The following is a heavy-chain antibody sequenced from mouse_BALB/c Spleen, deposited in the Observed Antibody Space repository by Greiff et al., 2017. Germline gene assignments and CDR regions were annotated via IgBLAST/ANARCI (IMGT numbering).Heavy chain of an antibody. Sequence: VQLQQSGPELVKPGASVKISCKATGYTFSSYWIEWVKQRPGHGLEWIGEILPGSGSTNYNEKFKGKATFTADTSSNTAYMQLSSLTSEDSAVYYCARGDYRYAWFAYWGQGTLVTVSA. CDR1: GYTFSSYW. CDR2: ILPGSGST. CDR3: ARGDYRYAWFAY. J-gene: IGHJ3*01. V-gene: IGHV1-9*01. D-gene: IGHD2-14*01.